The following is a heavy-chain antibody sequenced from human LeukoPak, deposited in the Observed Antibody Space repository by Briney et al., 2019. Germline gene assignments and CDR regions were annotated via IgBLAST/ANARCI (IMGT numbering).Heavy chain of an antibody. CDR1: GYTFTGYY. CDR2: INPNSGGT. Sequence: ASMKVSCKASGYTFTGYYMHWVRQAPGQGLEWMGWINPNSGGTNYAQKFQGWVTMTRDTSISTAYMELSRLRSDDTAVYYCARALPIYCSGGSCYLNNWFDPWGQGTLVTVSS. J-gene: IGHJ5*02. CDR3: ARALPIYCSGGSCYLNNWFDP. V-gene: IGHV1-2*04. D-gene: IGHD2-15*01.